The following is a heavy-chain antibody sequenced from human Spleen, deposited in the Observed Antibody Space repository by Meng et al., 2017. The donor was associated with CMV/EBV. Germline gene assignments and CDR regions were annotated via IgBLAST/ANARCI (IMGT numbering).Heavy chain of an antibody. CDR3: ARLAAGTSGLDY. V-gene: IGHV3-53*01. D-gene: IGHD6-13*01. CDR1: GFTVSSNY. CDR2: IYSGGST. J-gene: IGHJ4*02. Sequence: GGSLRLSCAASGFTVSSNYMSWVRQAPGKGLEWVSVIYSGGSTYYADSVKGRFTISRDNSKNTLYLQMNSLRAEDTAVYYCARLAAGTSGLDYWGQGTLVTVSS.